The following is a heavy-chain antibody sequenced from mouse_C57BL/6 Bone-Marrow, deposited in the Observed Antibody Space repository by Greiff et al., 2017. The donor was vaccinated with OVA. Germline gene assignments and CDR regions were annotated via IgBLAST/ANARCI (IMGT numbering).Heavy chain of an antibody. V-gene: IGHV14-4*01. CDR2: IDPENGDT. D-gene: IGHD3-2*02. Sequence: VQLKQSGAELVRPGASVKLSCTASGFNIKDDYMHWVKQRPEQGLEWIGWIDPENGDTEYASKFQGKATITADTSSNTAYLQLSSLTSEDTAVYYCTRQLRVRRDWFAYWGQGTLVTVSA. J-gene: IGHJ3*01. CDR1: GFNIKDDY. CDR3: TRQLRVRRDWFAY.